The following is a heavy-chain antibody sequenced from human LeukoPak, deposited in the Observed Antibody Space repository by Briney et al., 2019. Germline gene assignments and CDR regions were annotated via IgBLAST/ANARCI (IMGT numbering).Heavy chain of an antibody. CDR1: GYTFTGYY. CDR3: ARGVGATISYYHYYIDV. Sequence: ASVKVSCKASGYTFTGYYMHWVRQAPGQGLEWMGWINPNSGGTNYAQKFQGRVTMTRDTSISTVYMELSSLRSEDTAVYYCARGVGATISYYHYYIDVRGKGTTVTVSS. V-gene: IGHV1-2*02. CDR2: INPNSGGT. J-gene: IGHJ6*03. D-gene: IGHD1-26*01.